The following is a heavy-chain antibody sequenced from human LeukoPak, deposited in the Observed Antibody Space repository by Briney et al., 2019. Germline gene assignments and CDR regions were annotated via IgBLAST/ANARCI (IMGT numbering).Heavy chain of an antibody. CDR3: AREWYQLPDY. CDR2: IYTSGST. V-gene: IGHV4-4*07. D-gene: IGHD2-2*01. J-gene: IGHJ4*02. Sequence: KPSETLSLTCTVSGGSISSYYWSWIRRPAGKGLEWIGRIYTSGSTNYNPSLKSRVPMSVDTSKNQLSLKLSSVTAADTAVYYCAREWYQLPDYWGQGTLVTVSS. CDR1: GGSISSYY.